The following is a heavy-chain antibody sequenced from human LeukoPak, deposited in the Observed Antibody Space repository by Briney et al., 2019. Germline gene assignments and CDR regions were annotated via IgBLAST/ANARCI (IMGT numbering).Heavy chain of an antibody. J-gene: IGHJ4*02. Sequence: PGGSLRLSCAASGFTFSSYAMSWVRQAPGKGLEWVSAISGSGGSTYYADSVKGRFTISRDNSKSTLYLQMNSLRAEDTAVYYCASTNSWQWLVPPSLHYWGQGTLVTVSS. V-gene: IGHV3-23*01. D-gene: IGHD6-19*01. CDR2: ISGSGGST. CDR3: ASTNSWQWLVPPSLHY. CDR1: GFTFSSYA.